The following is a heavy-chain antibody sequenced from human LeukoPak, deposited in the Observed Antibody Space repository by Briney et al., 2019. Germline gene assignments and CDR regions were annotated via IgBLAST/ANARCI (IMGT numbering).Heavy chain of an antibody. J-gene: IGHJ4*02. D-gene: IGHD3-22*01. CDR2: IIPILGIA. V-gene: IGHV1-69*04. CDR1: GGTFSSYA. CDR3: AREASSTYPPDNSGYYVLDY. Sequence: ASVKVSCKASGGTFSSYAISWVRQAPGQGLEWMGRIIPILGIANYAQKFQGRVTITADKSTSTACMELSSLRSEDTAVYYCAREASSTYPPDNSGYYVLDYWGQGTLVTVSS.